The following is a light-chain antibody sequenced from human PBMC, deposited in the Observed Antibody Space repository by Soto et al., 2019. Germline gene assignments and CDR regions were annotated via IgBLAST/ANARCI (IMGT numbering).Light chain of an antibody. CDR1: QSVSSSY. CDR3: QQYGSSPFT. J-gene: IGKJ3*01. CDR2: GAS. Sequence: EIVLTQSPGTLSLSPEERATLSCRASQSVSSSYLAWYQQKPGQAPRLLIYGASSRATGIADRFSGSGSGTDFTLTISRLEPEDFAVYYCQQYGSSPFTFGPGTKVDIK. V-gene: IGKV3-20*01.